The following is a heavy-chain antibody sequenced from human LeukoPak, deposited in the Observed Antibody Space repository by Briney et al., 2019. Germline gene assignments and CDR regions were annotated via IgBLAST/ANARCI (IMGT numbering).Heavy chain of an antibody. D-gene: IGHD6-19*01. V-gene: IGHV1-69*05. CDR3: ASEMRARYSSGWYWFDP. CDR2: IIPIFGTA. CDR1: GGTFSSYA. J-gene: IGHJ5*02. Sequence: SVKVSCKASGGTFSSYAISWVRQAPGQGLEWMGGIIPIFGTANYAQKFQGRVTITTDESTSTAYMELSSLRSEDTAVYYCASEMRARYSSGWYWFDPWGQGTLVTVSS.